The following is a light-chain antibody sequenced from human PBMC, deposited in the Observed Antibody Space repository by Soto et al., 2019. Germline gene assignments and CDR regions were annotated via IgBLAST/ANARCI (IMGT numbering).Light chain of an antibody. CDR1: QSILYSSNNKNY. J-gene: IGKJ1*01. V-gene: IGKV4-1*01. CDR3: LQYYTPPEA. Sequence: DIVMTQSPDSLAVSLGERATINCKSSQSILYSSNNKNYLAWYQQKPGQRPKLLIYWASTRESGVPDRLSGSGSGTDFTLTLSILQAEDAAVYYCLQYYTPPEAFGQGTKVEIK. CDR2: WAS.